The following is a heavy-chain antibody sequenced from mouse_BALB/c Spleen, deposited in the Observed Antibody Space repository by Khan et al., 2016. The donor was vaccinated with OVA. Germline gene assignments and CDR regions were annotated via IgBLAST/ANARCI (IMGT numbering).Heavy chain of an antibody. D-gene: IGHD2-4*01. J-gene: IGHJ3*01. CDR2: ISTGGSYP. Sequence: EVELVESGGDLVKPEGSLKLSCAASGFTFSTYGMSWVRQTPDKRLEWVATISTGGSYPYYPDSVQGRFTISRDNAKNTLYLQMSSLKSEDTDMFYCVRVAEYYDREGFDYWGQGTLVTVSA. CDR3: VRVAEYYDREGFDY. CDR1: GFTFSTYG. V-gene: IGHV5-6*01.